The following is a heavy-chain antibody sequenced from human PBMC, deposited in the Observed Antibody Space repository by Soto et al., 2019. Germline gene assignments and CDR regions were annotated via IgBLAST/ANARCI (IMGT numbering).Heavy chain of an antibody. Sequence: ASETLSLTCAVSGYSITSSTFWGWIRQPPGKGLEWIGSIHLGGTTYYDPSLKSRVTILLDTSRNEFSLKLSSVTAADTAVYYCARPRPNFGAVDSWGQGALVTVS. CDR2: IHLGGTT. J-gene: IGHJ4*02. V-gene: IGHV4-38-2*01. CDR1: GYSITSSTF. CDR3: ARPRPNFGAVDS. D-gene: IGHD3-10*01.